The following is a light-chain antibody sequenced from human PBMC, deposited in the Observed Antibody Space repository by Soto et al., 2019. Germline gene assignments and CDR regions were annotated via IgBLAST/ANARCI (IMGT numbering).Light chain of an antibody. V-gene: IGKV3-20*01. Sequence: EIVLTQSPGTLSLSPGERATLSCRASQSVGSTYLAWYQQRPGQAPRLLIYGASSRATGIPDRFSGSGSGTEFTLTISRLEPEDFAVYYCQQYGSSSWTFGQGTKVAIK. CDR3: QQYGSSSWT. CDR2: GAS. CDR1: QSVGSTY. J-gene: IGKJ1*01.